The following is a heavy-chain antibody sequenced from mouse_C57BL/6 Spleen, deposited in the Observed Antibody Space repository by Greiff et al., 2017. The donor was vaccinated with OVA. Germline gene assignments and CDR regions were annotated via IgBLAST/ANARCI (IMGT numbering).Heavy chain of an antibody. D-gene: IGHD1-1*01. Sequence: EVKVVESGGDLVKPGGSLKLSCAASGFTFSSYGMSWVRQTPDKRLEWVATISSGGSYTYYPDSVKGRFTISRDNAKNTLYLQMSSLKSEDTAMYYCARHSSRPFDYWGQGTTLTVSS. CDR3: ARHSSRPFDY. CDR1: GFTFSSYG. J-gene: IGHJ2*01. V-gene: IGHV5-6*01. CDR2: ISSGGSYT.